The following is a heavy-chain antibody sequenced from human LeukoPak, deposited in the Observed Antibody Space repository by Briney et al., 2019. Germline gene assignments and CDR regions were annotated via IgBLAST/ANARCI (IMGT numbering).Heavy chain of an antibody. CDR1: GGSISSSSYY. D-gene: IGHD3-10*01. J-gene: IGHJ4*02. V-gene: IGHV4-39*07. CDR2: IYYRGST. CDR3: ARAVRGVIITSRSTAYYFDY. Sequence: SETLSLTCTVSGGSISSSSYYWAWIRQPPGKGLEWIGSIYYRGSTYYNPSLKSRVTISVDTSKNQLSLKLSSVTAADTAVYYCARAVRGVIITSRSTAYYFDYWGQGTLVTVSS.